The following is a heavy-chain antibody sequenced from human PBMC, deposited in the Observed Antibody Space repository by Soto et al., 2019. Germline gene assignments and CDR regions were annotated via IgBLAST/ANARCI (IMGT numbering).Heavy chain of an antibody. CDR3: AREYYDFWSGYSPYYYMDV. CDR2: MNPNSGNT. Sequence: QVQLVQSGAEVKKPGASVKVSCKASGYTFTSYDINWVRQATGQGLEWMGWMNPNSGNTGYAQKFQGRVTMTRNTSISTAYMELSSLRSEDTAVYYCAREYYDFWSGYSPYYYMDVWGKGTTVTVSS. CDR1: GYTFTSYD. J-gene: IGHJ6*03. V-gene: IGHV1-8*01. D-gene: IGHD3-3*01.